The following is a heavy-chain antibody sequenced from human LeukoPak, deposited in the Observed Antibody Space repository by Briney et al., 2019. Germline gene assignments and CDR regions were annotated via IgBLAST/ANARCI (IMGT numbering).Heavy chain of an antibody. Sequence: SETLSLTCTVSGGSISSSSYYWGWIRQPPGKGLEWIGSIYYSGSTYYNPSLKSRVTISVDTSKNQFSLKLSSVTAADTAVYYCASYDILTGHGYFDYWGQGTLVTVSS. D-gene: IGHD3-9*01. CDR3: ASYDILTGHGYFDY. CDR1: GGSISSSSYY. J-gene: IGHJ4*02. V-gene: IGHV4-39*07. CDR2: IYYSGST.